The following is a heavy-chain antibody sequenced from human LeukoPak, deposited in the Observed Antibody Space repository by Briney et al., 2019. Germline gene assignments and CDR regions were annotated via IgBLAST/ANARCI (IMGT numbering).Heavy chain of an antibody. V-gene: IGHV3-23*01. CDR2: ISGSGGNT. D-gene: IGHD3-9*01. J-gene: IGHJ4*02. CDR1: GFTFSTYA. CDR3: AKPEVRYFDWLLYFDQ. Sequence: PGGSLRLSXAASGFTFSTYAMTWIRQAPGKGLEWVSSISGSGGNTYYADSVKGRFTISRDNSKNTLYLQMNSLRAEDTAVYYCAKPEVRYFDWLLYFDQWGQGTLVTVSS.